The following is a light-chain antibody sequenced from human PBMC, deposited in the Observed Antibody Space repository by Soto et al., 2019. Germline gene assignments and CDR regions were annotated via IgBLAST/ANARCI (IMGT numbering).Light chain of an antibody. CDR2: KAS. J-gene: IGKJ1*01. V-gene: IGKV1-5*03. CDR1: QTISSW. Sequence: EIQMTQSHSTLSGSVGDRVTITCLASQTISSWLAWYQQKPGKAPKLLIYKASTLKSGVPSRFSGSGSGTEFTLTISSLQPDDFATYYCQHYNSYSEAFGQGTKVDIK. CDR3: QHYNSYSEA.